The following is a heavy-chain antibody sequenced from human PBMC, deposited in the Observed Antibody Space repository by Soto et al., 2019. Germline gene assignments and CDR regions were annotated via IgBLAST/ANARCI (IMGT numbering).Heavy chain of an antibody. D-gene: IGHD2-21*02. CDR1: GYTFTSYG. CDR2: MNPNCGNT. V-gene: IGHV1-8*01. Sequence: VQLVQSGAEVKKPGASVKVSCKASGYTFTSYGNNWVRQASGQGLEWMGWMNPNCGNTGYAQKFQGRVTMTRNTSISTAYMELSSLRSEDTAVYYCAREKTEYFDYWGQGTLVTVSS. CDR3: AREKTEYFDY. J-gene: IGHJ4*02.